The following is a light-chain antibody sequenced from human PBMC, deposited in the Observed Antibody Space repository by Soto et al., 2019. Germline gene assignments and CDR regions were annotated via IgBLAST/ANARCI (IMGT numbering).Light chain of an antibody. Sequence: QLVLTQPPSVSGAPGQRVTISCTGSNSNLGAHYDEHWYQQLPGTAPKLHIYNSNTRPSRVPDRFSGSKSGTSASLAITGLQAEDEADYYCQSYDSSLSAWVVGGGTKLTVL. CDR3: QSYDSSLSAWV. J-gene: IGLJ2*01. CDR1: NSNLGAHYD. V-gene: IGLV1-40*01. CDR2: NSN.